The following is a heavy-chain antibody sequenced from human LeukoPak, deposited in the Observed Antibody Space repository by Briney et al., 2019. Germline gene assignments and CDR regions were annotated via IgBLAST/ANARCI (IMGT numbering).Heavy chain of an antibody. CDR2: ISGGGGTT. CDR1: GSTFSSYA. Sequence: GGSLRLSCAASGSTFSSYAMSWVRQSPGKGLEWVSAISGGGGTTYYAYYTDSVRGRFTISRDDSKNTLYLQMNSLRAEDTAVYFCAKFNDILTGYLDYWGQGTLVTVSS. CDR3: AKFNDILTGYLDY. J-gene: IGHJ4*02. V-gene: IGHV3-23*01. D-gene: IGHD3-9*01.